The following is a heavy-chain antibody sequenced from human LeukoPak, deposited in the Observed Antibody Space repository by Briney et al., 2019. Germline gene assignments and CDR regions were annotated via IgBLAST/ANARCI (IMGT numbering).Heavy chain of an antibody. D-gene: IGHD2-15*01. J-gene: IGHJ6*02. CDR2: ISGDGGST. V-gene: IGHV3-43*02. CDR1: GSTFDDYA. Sequence: GGSLRLSCAASGSTFDDYAMHWVRQAPGKGLGWVSLISGDGGSTYYADSVKGRFTISRDNSKNSLYLQMNSLRTEDTALYYCASVTCSGGSCYYYHYGVDVWGQGTTVTVSS. CDR3: ASVTCSGGSCYYYHYGVDV.